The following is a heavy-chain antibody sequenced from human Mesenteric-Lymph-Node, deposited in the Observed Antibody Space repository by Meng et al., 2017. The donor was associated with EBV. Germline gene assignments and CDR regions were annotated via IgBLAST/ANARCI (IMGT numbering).Heavy chain of an antibody. D-gene: IGHD3-16*02. CDR2: INHSGFS. V-gene: IGHV4-34*01. Sequence: QVQPEEWGAGQLKPPGPLSLNGAVYGGSFSGFYWTWIRQSPGRDLEWIGEINHSGFSKYNPSLKSRLTISLDTSKNQVSLTLGSVTAADTAVYYCARIRSIWGTYQNYYFDSWGQGTLVTVSS. CDR3: ARIRSIWGTYQNYYFDS. J-gene: IGHJ4*02. CDR1: GGSFSGFY.